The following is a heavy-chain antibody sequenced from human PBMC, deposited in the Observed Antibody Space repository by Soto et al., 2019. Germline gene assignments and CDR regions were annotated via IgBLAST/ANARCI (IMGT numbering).Heavy chain of an antibody. J-gene: IGHJ4*02. V-gene: IGHV4-39*01. Sequence: SETLSLTCTVSGGSISSSSYYWGWIRQPPGKGLEWIGSIYYSGSTYYNPSLESRVTISVDTSKNQFSLKLSSVTAADTAVYYCARGYCSGGSCYRYWGQGSQVTVSS. D-gene: IGHD2-15*01. CDR1: GGSISSSSYY. CDR2: IYYSGST. CDR3: ARGYCSGGSCYRY.